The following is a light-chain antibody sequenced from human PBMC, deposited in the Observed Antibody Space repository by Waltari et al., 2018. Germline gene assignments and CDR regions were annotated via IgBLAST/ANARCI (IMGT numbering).Light chain of an antibody. CDR3: SSYTSSSFYV. Sequence: QSALTQPASVSGSPGQSITISCTGTSSDVGGYNYVSWYQQHPRKAPKLMIYDVSRRPAGVSTRFSGAKAGNTASLTISGLQAEDEADYYCSSYTSSSFYVFGTGTKVTVL. CDR1: SSDVGGYNY. V-gene: IGLV2-14*01. J-gene: IGLJ1*01. CDR2: DVS.